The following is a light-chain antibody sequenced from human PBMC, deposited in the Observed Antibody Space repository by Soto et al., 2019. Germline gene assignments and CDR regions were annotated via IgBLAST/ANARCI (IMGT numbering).Light chain of an antibody. Sequence: EIVLTQSPGILSLSPGERATLSCRASQSVSSSYLAWYQQKPGQAPRLLIYGASRRATGIPDRFSGSGSGADFTLTISRLEPEDFAVYYCHQYGSSPRTFGQGTKVEI. CDR1: QSVSSSY. V-gene: IGKV3-20*01. CDR2: GAS. CDR3: HQYGSSPRT. J-gene: IGKJ1*01.